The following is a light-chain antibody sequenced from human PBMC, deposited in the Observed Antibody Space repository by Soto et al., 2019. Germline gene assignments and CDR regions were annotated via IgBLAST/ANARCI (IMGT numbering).Light chain of an antibody. V-gene: IGKV1-5*01. CDR1: QSISSW. CDR2: DAS. Sequence: DIQMTQSPSTLSASVGDRVTIACRASQSISSWLAWYQQKPGKAPKLLIYDASNLESGVPSRFSGSGSGTEFTLTISSLQPEDFGIYYCQQYENYWTFGQGTKVDIK. CDR3: QQYENYWT. J-gene: IGKJ1*01.